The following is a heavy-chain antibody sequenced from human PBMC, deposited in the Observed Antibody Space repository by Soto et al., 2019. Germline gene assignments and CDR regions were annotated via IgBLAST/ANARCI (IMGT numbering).Heavy chain of an antibody. D-gene: IGHD2-15*01. J-gene: IGHJ4*02. CDR1: GYTFTGYY. V-gene: IGHV1-2*02. Sequence: ASVKVSCKASGYTFTGYYMHLVRQAPGQGLEWMGWINPNSGGTKYPQKFQGRATMTRDTSITTVYMSLTGLKSDDTAVYYCARDLAKGGGSAGFDYWGQGTLVTVSS. CDR2: INPNSGGT. CDR3: ARDLAKGGGSAGFDY.